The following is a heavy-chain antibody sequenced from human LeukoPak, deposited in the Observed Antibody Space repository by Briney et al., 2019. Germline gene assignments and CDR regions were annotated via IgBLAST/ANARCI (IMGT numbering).Heavy chain of an antibody. D-gene: IGHD3-3*01. J-gene: IGHJ4*02. V-gene: IGHV3-30*02. CDR3: AKDPGPYYDYPYYFDY. CDR2: IRYDGSNK. CDR1: GFTFSSYG. Sequence: PGGSLRLSCAASGFTFSSYGMHWVCQAPGKGLEWVAFIRYDGSNKYYADSVKGRFTISRDNSKNTLYLQMNSLRAEDTAVYYCAKDPGPYYDYPYYFDYWGQGTLVTVSS.